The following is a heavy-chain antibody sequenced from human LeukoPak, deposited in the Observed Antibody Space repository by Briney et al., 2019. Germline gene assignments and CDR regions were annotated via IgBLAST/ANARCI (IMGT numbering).Heavy chain of an antibody. V-gene: IGHV4-39*07. Sequence: SETLSLTCTVSGGSISSSSYYWGWIRQPPGKGLEWIGSIYYSGSTYYNPSLKSRVTISVDTSKNQFSLKLSSVTAADTAVYYCASFDYDSSGYYYPGGFFTGFDPWGQGTLVTVSS. CDR1: GGSISSSSYY. D-gene: IGHD3-22*01. J-gene: IGHJ5*02. CDR2: IYYSGST. CDR3: ASFDYDSSGYYYPGGFFTGFDP.